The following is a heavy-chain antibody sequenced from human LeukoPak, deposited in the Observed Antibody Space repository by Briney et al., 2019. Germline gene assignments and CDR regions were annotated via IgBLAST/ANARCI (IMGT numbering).Heavy chain of an antibody. V-gene: IGHV3-23*01. CDR3: AKDRIGTYYFFDS. D-gene: IGHD3-10*01. Sequence: GGSLRLSCTASGFSFSSYAMTWVRQAPGKGLEWVSALSGTGGTRFYANFVKGRFTISRDNSKNTVYLQMNSLRADDTAVYYCAKDRIGTYYFFDSWGQGTLVTVSS. J-gene: IGHJ4*02. CDR1: GFSFSSYA. CDR2: LSGTGGTR.